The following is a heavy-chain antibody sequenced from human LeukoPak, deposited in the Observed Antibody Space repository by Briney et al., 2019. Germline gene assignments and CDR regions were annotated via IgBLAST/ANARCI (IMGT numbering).Heavy chain of an antibody. CDR3: ARELFYDSSGYHKGVDY. V-gene: IGHV3-21*01. D-gene: IGHD3-22*01. CDR2: ISSSSSYI. J-gene: IGHJ4*02. CDR1: GFTFSSYS. Sequence: PGGSLRLSCAASGFTFSSYSMNWVRQAPGKGLEWVSSISSSSSYIYYADSVKGRFTISRDNAKNSLYLQMNSLRAEDTAVYYCARELFYDSSGYHKGVDYWGQGTLVTVSS.